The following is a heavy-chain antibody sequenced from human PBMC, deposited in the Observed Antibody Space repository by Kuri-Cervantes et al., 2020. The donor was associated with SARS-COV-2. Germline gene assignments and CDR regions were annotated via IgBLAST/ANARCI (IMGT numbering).Heavy chain of an antibody. J-gene: IGHJ4*02. Sequence: GGSLRLSCAASGFTFSSYGMHWVRQAPGKGLEWVAVIWYDGSNKYYADSVKGRFTISRDNAKNSLYLQMNSLRAEDTAVYYCARAGYYYDSSGYPFDYWGQGTLVTVSS. CDR2: IWYDGSNK. V-gene: IGHV3-33*01. CDR3: ARAGYYYDSSGYPFDY. CDR1: GFTFSSYG. D-gene: IGHD3-22*01.